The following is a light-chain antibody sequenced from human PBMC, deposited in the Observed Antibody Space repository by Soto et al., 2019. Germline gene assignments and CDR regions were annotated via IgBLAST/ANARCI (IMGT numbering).Light chain of an antibody. CDR2: DVN. Sequence: QSALTQPASVSGSPGQSITVSCTGTGSDVGGYNYVSWYQQYPGQAPKLMIYDVNKRPSGVSNCFSGSKSGNTASLTISGLQVEDEADYYCSSYTSTNALVFGVGTKLTVL. CDR3: SSYTSTNALV. CDR1: GSDVGGYNY. J-gene: IGLJ1*01. V-gene: IGLV2-14*03.